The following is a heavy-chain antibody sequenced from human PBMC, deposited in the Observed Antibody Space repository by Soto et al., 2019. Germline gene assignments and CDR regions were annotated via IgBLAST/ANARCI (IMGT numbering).Heavy chain of an antibody. J-gene: IGHJ5*02. CDR1: GFTFSSYA. V-gene: IGHV3-30-3*01. CDR2: ISYDGSNK. Sequence: QVQLVESGGGVVQPGRSLRLSCAASGFTFSSYAMHWVRQAPGKGLEWVAVISYDGSNKYYADSVKGRFTISRDNSKKQLYLQMKILRAEDTAVYYCARDRIVLVPAAGARRWFDPWGQGTLVTVSS. CDR3: ARDRIVLVPAAGARRWFDP. D-gene: IGHD2-2*01.